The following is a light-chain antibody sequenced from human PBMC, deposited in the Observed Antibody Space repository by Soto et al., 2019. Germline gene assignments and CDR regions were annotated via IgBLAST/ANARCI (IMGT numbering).Light chain of an antibody. V-gene: IGLV2-8*01. Sequence: QSALTQPPSASGSPGQSVTISCTGTSSDVGGYNYVSWYQQHPGKAPKLMIYEVSKRPSGVPDRFSGSKSGNTASLTVSGLQAEDEADYYCSSYAGSNLGVFGGGTKLTDL. CDR3: SSYAGSNLGV. J-gene: IGLJ2*01. CDR2: EVS. CDR1: SSDVGGYNY.